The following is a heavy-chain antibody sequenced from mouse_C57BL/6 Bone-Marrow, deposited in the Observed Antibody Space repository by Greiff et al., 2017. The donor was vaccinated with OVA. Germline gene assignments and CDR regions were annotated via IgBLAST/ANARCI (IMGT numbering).Heavy chain of an antibody. V-gene: IGHV1-59*01. J-gene: IGHJ3*01. Sequence: VQLQQPGAELVRPGTSVKLSCKASGYTFTSYWMHWVKQRPGQGLEWIGVIDPSDSYTNYNQKFKGKATLTVDTSSSTAYMQLSSLTAEDSAVYYCAREGWFAYWGQGTLVTVSA. CDR3: AREGWFAY. CDR1: GYTFTSYW. CDR2: IDPSDSYT.